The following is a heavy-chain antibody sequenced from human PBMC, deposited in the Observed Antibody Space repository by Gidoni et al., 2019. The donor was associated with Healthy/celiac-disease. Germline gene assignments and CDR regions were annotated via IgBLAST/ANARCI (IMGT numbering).Heavy chain of an antibody. D-gene: IGHD3-22*01. CDR1: GFTFSIYA. J-gene: IGHJ4*02. CDR2: ISGSGGST. CDR3: AKAVPRGYYDSSGYPVDY. Sequence: EVQLLESGGGFVQPGGSLRLSCASSGFTFSIYAMSWVRQAPGKGLEWFSAISGSGGSTYYADSEKGRFTISRDNSKNTLYLQMNSLRAEDTAVYYCAKAVPRGYYDSSGYPVDYWGQGTLVTVSS. V-gene: IGHV3-23*01.